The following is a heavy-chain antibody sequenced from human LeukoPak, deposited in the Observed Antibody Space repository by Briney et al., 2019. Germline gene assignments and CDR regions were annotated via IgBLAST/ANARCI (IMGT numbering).Heavy chain of an antibody. CDR3: ARDAPDYGYFDY. V-gene: IGHV1-2*02. D-gene: IGHD4-17*01. CDR1: GFTFTGYY. J-gene: IGHJ4*02. Sequence: ASVKVSCKASGFTFTGYYIHWVRQAPGQGLEWMGWINPNNGGTNYAQTSQDRVTMTRDTSISTAYMELSRLRSDDTAMYYCARDAPDYGYFDYWGQGTLVTVSS. CDR2: INPNNGGT.